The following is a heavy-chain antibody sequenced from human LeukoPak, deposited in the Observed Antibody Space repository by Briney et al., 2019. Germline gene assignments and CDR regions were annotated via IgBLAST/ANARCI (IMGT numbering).Heavy chain of an antibody. Sequence: ASVKVSCKASGYTFTRYDINWVRQATGQGLEWMGWMNPNSGNTGYAQKFQGRVTMTRNTSISTAYMELSSLRSEDTAVYYCARAGFWSKAYYYYYYMDVWGKGTTVTVSS. V-gene: IGHV1-8*01. D-gene: IGHD3-3*01. J-gene: IGHJ6*03. CDR1: GYTFTRYD. CDR3: ARAGFWSKAYYYYYYMDV. CDR2: MNPNSGNT.